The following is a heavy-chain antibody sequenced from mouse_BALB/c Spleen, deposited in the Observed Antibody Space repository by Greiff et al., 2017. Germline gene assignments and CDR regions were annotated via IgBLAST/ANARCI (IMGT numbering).Heavy chain of an antibody. CDR3: AREIRDYFDY. V-gene: IGHV5-12-1*01. CDR2: ISSGGGST. Sequence: EVMLVESGGGLVKPGGSLKPSCAASGFAFSSYDMSWVRQTPEKRLEWVAYISSGGGSTYYPDTVKGRFTISRDNAKNTLYLQMSSLKSEDTAMYYCAREIRDYFDYWGQGTTLTVSS. CDR1: GFAFSSYD. J-gene: IGHJ2*01.